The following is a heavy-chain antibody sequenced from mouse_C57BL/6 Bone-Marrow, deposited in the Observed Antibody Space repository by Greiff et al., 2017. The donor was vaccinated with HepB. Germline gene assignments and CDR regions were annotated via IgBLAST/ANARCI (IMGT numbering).Heavy chain of an antibody. D-gene: IGHD1-1*01. CDR2: ISTYYGDA. CDR1: GYTFTDYA. CDR3: ARDPIYYYGSSYGFGY. J-gene: IGHJ3*01. Sequence: VQLQESGPELVRPGVSVKISCKGSGYTFTDYAMHWVKQSHAKSLEWIGVISTYYGDASYNQKFKDKATMTVDKSSSTAYMELATLTSEDSAVYYCARDPIYYYGSSYGFGYWGQGTLVTVSA. V-gene: IGHV1-67*01.